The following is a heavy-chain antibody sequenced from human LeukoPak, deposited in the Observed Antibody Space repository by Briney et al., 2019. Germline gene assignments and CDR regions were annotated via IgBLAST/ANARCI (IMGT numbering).Heavy chain of an antibody. Sequence: GGSLRLSCAASGFTFDDYTMHWVRQAPGKGLEWVSLISWDGGSTYYADSVKGRFTISRDNSKNSLYLQMNSLRTEDTALYYCAKGHRENYYDSLHGWFDPWGQGTLVTVSS. J-gene: IGHJ5*02. CDR1: GFTFDDYT. D-gene: IGHD3-22*01. V-gene: IGHV3-43*01. CDR2: ISWDGGST. CDR3: AKGHRENYYDSLHGWFDP.